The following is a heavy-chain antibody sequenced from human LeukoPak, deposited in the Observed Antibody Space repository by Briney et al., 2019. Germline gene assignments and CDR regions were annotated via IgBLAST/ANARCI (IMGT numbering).Heavy chain of an antibody. Sequence: SETLSLTCTVSGGSISSGGYYWSWVRQHPGRGLEWIGYIYYSGSTYYNPSLKSRVTISVDTSKNQFSLKLSSVTAADTAVYYCARAPDFWSGPYYFDYWGQGTLVTVSS. D-gene: IGHD3-3*01. J-gene: IGHJ4*02. CDR3: ARAPDFWSGPYYFDY. CDR1: GGSISSGGYY. V-gene: IGHV4-31*03. CDR2: IYYSGST.